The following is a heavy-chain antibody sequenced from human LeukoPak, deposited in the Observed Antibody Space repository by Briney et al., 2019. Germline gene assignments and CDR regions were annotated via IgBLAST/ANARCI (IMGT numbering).Heavy chain of an antibody. Sequence: PGGSLRLSCAASGFMFRDNYMSWIRQAPGKGLEWVSSISSSGSIIYYVDSVKGRFTISRDNAKNSLYLQMNSLRAEDTAVYYCARYSSGWGAFDYWGQGTLVTVSS. V-gene: IGHV3-11*01. CDR1: GFMFRDNY. D-gene: IGHD6-19*01. J-gene: IGHJ4*02. CDR3: ARYSSGWGAFDY. CDR2: ISSSGSII.